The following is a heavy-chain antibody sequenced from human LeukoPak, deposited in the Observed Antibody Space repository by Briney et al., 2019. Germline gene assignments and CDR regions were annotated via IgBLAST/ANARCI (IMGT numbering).Heavy chain of an antibody. CDR2: IRYDGNNK. V-gene: IGHV3-30*02. J-gene: IGHJ4*02. CDR1: GFPFSDYV. Sequence: AGGSLRLSCAASGFPFSDYVMHWVRQAPGKGLEGVAVIRYDGNNKYYADSVKGRFTISRDNSKNMLYLQMNSLGTEDTAVYYCAKDRWGAVASFDYWGQGTLVTVSS. CDR3: AKDRWGAVASFDY. D-gene: IGHD6-19*01.